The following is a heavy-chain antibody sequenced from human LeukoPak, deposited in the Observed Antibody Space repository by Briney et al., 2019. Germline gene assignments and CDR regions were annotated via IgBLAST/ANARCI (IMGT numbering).Heavy chain of an antibody. CDR1: RFTFSDYY. Sequence: GGSLRLSCAASRFTFSDYYMVWVSQAPGTGLEWVSYISNSGSSTKYADSVKGRFTISRDNAKNSLSLQMNSVRPEDTAVYYWGIAVRTSSFDYWGQGTLVTVSS. J-gene: IGHJ4*02. V-gene: IGHV3-11*05. CDR2: ISNSGSST. D-gene: IGHD2-2*01. CDR3: GIAVRTSSFDY.